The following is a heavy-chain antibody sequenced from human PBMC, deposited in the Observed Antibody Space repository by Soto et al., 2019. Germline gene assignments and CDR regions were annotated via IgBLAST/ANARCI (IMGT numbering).Heavy chain of an antibody. CDR1: GFTFSSYR. D-gene: IGHD2-2*01. CDR2: IKHDGSDK. CDR3: AREVPAAPSRGPYYYGMDV. V-gene: IGHV3-7*01. Sequence: EVQLVESGGGLVQPGGSLRLSCEASGFTFSSYRMSWVRQAPGKGLEWVANIKHDGSDKYYVGSVKGRFTISRDNAKNXLXXQMNSLRDEDTAVYSCAREVPAAPSRGPYYYGMDVWGHGTTVTVSS. J-gene: IGHJ6*02.